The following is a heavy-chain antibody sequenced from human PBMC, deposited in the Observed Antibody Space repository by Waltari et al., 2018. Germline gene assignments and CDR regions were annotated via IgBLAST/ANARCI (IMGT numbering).Heavy chain of an antibody. J-gene: IGHJ5*02. CDR3: ATTAAGWFDP. V-gene: IGHV1-18*01. CDR1: GYTFTDYG. CDR2: ISPYRGHT. D-gene: IGHD6-19*01. Sequence: RLVQSGPEVKKPGASVKVSCKPFGYTFTDYGVTWMRQAPGKGLEWVGWISPYRGHTNFPHRFQGRLSLTTDTSTGTAYLELGSLRSDDTGVYYCATTAAGWFDPWGPGSLVTVSS.